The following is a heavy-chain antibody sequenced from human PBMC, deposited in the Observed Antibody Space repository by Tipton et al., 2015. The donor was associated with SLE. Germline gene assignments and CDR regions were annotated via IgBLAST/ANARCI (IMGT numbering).Heavy chain of an antibody. J-gene: IGHJ4*02. D-gene: IGHD6-19*01. CDR2: INHSGST. CDR1: GGSFSGYY. Sequence: LRLSCAVYGGSFSGYYWSWIRQPPGKGLEWIGEINHSGSTNYNPSLKSRVTISVDTSKNQFSLKLSSVTAADTAVYYCARGKGSGWFDYWGQGTLVTVSS. CDR3: ARGKGSGWFDY. V-gene: IGHV4-34*01.